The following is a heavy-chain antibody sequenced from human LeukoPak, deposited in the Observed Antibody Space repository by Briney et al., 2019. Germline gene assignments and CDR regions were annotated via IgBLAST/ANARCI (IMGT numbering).Heavy chain of an antibody. CDR1: GFTFGSYA. CDR2: MSSGGSYI. J-gene: IGHJ4*02. Sequence: GGSLRLSCAASGFTFGSYAMTWVRQAPGKGLEWVSSMSSGGSYIYYADSVRGRFTTSRDNAKNSLYLLMNSLRVDDTAVYYCARDRPTGASRLFVVQWGQGPLVTVSS. CDR3: ARDRPTGASRLFVVQ. V-gene: IGHV3-21*06. D-gene: IGHD2-15*01.